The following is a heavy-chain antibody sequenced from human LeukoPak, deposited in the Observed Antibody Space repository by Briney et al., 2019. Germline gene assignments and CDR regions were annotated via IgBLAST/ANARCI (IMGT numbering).Heavy chain of an antibody. CDR1: GFTFSSYS. Sequence: GGSLRLSCAASGFTFSSYSMNWVRQAPGKGLEWVSSISSSSSYIYYADSVKGRFTISRDNAKNSLYLQMNSLRAEDTAVYYCARDPLSSGYYYREYYFDCWGQGTLVTVSS. CDR2: ISSSSSYI. J-gene: IGHJ4*02. V-gene: IGHV3-21*01. D-gene: IGHD3-22*01. CDR3: ARDPLSSGYYYREYYFDC.